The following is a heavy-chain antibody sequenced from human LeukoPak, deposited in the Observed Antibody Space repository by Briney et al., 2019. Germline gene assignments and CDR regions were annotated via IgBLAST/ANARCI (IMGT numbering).Heavy chain of an antibody. CDR2: IWYDGSNK. J-gene: IGHJ5*02. CDR1: GFTISSYG. CDR3: AKDTYGSGNWFDP. Sequence: PGRSLRLXCAASGFTISSYGMHWVRQAPGKGLEWVAVIWYDGSNKYYADSVKGRFTISRDNSKNTLYLQMNSLRAEDTAVYYCAKDTYGSGNWFDPWGQGTLVTVSS. V-gene: IGHV3-33*06. D-gene: IGHD3-10*01.